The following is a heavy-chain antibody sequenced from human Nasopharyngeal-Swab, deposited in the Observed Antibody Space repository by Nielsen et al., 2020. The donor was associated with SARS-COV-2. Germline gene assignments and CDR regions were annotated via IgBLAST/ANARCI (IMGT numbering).Heavy chain of an antibody. CDR3: ARVKREWLGIYHYYMDV. V-gene: IGHV4-59*12. CDR1: GGSISSYY. J-gene: IGHJ6*03. D-gene: IGHD6-19*01. CDR2: IYYSGST. Sequence: SETLSLTCTVSGGSISSYYWSWIRQPPGKGLEWIGYIYYSGSTNYNPSLKSRVTISVDKSKNQFSLKLSSVTAADTAVYYCARVKREWLGIYHYYMDVWGKGTTVTVSS.